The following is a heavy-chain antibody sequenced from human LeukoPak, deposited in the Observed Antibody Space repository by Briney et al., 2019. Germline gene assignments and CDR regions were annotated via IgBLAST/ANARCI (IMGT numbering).Heavy chain of an antibody. Sequence: ASVKVSCKASGYTFTAYYIHWVRQAPGQGLEWMGWINPNGGGTNYAQKFQGRVTMTRDTSISTAYMELNRLKSDDTAVYYCARDESLKFDHWGQGTLVTVSS. V-gene: IGHV1-2*02. CDR2: INPNGGGT. CDR1: GYTFTAYY. CDR3: ARDESLKFDH. J-gene: IGHJ4*02.